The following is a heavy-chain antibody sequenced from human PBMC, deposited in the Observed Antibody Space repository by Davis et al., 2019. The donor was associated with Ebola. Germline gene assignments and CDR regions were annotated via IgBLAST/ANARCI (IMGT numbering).Heavy chain of an antibody. D-gene: IGHD2-15*01. V-gene: IGHV4-39*01. CDR3: AREKLGYCSSGSCYPFDT. Sequence: MPSETLSLTCTVSGGSIRTTSYYWGWIRQPPGKGLEWIGSIFYTGSTFYNPSLKSRVSISVDTSKNQFSLKLTSVTAADTAVYYCAREKLGYCSSGSCYPFDTWGQGTLVTVSS. CDR2: IFYTGST. CDR1: GGSIRTTSYY. J-gene: IGHJ4*02.